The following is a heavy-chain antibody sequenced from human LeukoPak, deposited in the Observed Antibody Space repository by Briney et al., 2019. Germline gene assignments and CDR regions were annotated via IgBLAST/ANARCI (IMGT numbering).Heavy chain of an antibody. CDR1: GFTFSSYW. J-gene: IGHJ5*02. CDR3: ARGTYCSSTSCYEGGWFDP. D-gene: IGHD2-2*01. V-gene: IGHV3-7*01. Sequence: GGSLRLSCAASGFTFSSYWMSWVRQAPGKGLEWVANIKQDGSEKYYVDSVKGRYTISRDNAKNSLYLQMNSLRAEDTAVYYCARGTYCSSTSCYEGGWFDPWGQGTLVTVSS. CDR2: IKQDGSEK.